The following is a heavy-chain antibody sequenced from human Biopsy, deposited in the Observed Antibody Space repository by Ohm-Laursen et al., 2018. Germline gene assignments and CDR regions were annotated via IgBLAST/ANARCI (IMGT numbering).Heavy chain of an antibody. D-gene: IGHD2-2*01. CDR2: INPYNGDT. V-gene: IGHV1-18*01. CDR3: ARDYQPTIITIHYYYYGMDV. CDR1: GYTFINYG. Sequence: ASVKVSCKASGYTFINYGFSWVRQAPGQGLEWMGWINPYNGDTNYAQKLQGRVTMTTDTSTGTAYMELRSLRSDDTAVYYCARDYQPTIITIHYYYYGMDVWGQGTTVTVSS. J-gene: IGHJ6*02.